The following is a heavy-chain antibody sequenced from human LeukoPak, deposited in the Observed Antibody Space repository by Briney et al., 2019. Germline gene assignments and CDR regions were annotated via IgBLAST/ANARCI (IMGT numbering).Heavy chain of an antibody. Sequence: ASVKVSCKASGYTFTSYGISWVRQAPGQGLEWMGWISAYNGNTNYAQKLQGRVTMTTDTSTSTAYMELRSLRSDDTAVYYCARGLSDFWSDRYYYYYMDVWGKGTTVTVSS. CDR2: ISAYNGNT. CDR1: GYTFTSYG. V-gene: IGHV1-18*01. D-gene: IGHD3-3*01. J-gene: IGHJ6*03. CDR3: ARGLSDFWSDRYYYYYMDV.